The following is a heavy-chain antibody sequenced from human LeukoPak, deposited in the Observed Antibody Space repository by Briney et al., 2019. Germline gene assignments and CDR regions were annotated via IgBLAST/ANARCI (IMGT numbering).Heavy chain of an antibody. Sequence: SETLSLTCTVSGGSISSYYWSWIRQPAGKGLEWIGRIYTSGSTNYNPSLKSRVTMSVDTSKNQFSLKLSSVTAADTAMYYCARDNPVEDRAWWFDPWGQGTLVTVSS. CDR3: ARDNPVEDRAWWFDP. J-gene: IGHJ5*02. V-gene: IGHV4-4*07. D-gene: IGHD4-23*01. CDR2: IYTSGST. CDR1: GGSISSYY.